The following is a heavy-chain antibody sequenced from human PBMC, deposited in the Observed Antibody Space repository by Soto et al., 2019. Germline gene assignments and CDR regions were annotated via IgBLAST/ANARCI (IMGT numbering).Heavy chain of an antibody. CDR1: GYTFTSYG. J-gene: IGHJ4*02. CDR3: ARVITMVRGLPGAPVDY. D-gene: IGHD3-10*01. CDR2: ISAYNGNT. V-gene: IGHV1-18*01. Sequence: QVQLVQSGAEVKKPGASVKVSCKASGYTFTSYGISWVRQAPGQGLEWMGWISAYNGNTNYAQKPQGRVTMTTDTSTSTAYMELRSLRADDTAVYYCARVITMVRGLPGAPVDYWGQGTLVTVSS.